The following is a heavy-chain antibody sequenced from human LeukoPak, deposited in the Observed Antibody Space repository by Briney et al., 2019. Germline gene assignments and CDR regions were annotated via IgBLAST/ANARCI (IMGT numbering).Heavy chain of an antibody. D-gene: IGHD4-17*01. V-gene: IGHV3-7*01. J-gene: IGHJ6*03. CDR2: IKQDGSEK. Sequence: GSLRLSCAASGFPFSSYWMSWVRPAPGKGVEWVANIKQDGSEKYYVDSVKGRFTISRDNAKNSLYMQMNSLRAEDTAVYYCARNGTVTTRRYYYYYYMDVWGKGTTVTVSS. CDR1: GFPFSSYW. CDR3: ARNGTVTTRRYYYYYYMDV.